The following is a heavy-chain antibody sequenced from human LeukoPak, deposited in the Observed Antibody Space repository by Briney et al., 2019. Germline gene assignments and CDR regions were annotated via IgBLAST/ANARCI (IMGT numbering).Heavy chain of an antibody. V-gene: IGHV4-59*08. CDR1: GDSIGNHY. CDR2: IHYSGST. J-gene: IGHJ3*02. CDR3: ATNAGPAALDAVDI. Sequence: SETLSLTCTVSGDSIGNHYWSWIRQPPGKGLEWIGYIHYSGSTKYNPSLKSRVTISLDSSKTQFSLKLSSVTAADTAVYYCATNAGPAALDAVDIWGQGTMVTVSS. D-gene: IGHD2-2*01.